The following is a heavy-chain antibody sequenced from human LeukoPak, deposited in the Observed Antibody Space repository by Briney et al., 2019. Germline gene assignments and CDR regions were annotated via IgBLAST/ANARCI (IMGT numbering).Heavy chain of an antibody. CDR2: IWYDGSNK. CDR1: GFTFSSYG. V-gene: IGHV3-33*01. Sequence: PGGSLRLSCAASGFTFSSYGMHWVRQAPGKGLEWVAVIWYDGSNKYYADSVKGRFTISRDNSKNTLYLQMNGLRAEDTAVYYCARDEEGGLWAHWGQGTLVTVSS. J-gene: IGHJ4*02. D-gene: IGHD5-18*01. CDR3: ARDEEGGLWAH.